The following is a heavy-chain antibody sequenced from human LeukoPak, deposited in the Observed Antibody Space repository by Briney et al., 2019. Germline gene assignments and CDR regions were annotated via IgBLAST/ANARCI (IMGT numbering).Heavy chain of an antibody. V-gene: IGHV4-61*01. CDR2: IYYSGST. CDR1: GGSVSSGSYY. J-gene: IGHJ4*02. CDR3: ARHQPGYCSGGSCYRTGGYFDY. Sequence: SETLSLTCTVSGGSVSSGSYYWSWIRQPPGKGLEWIGYIYYSGSTNYNPSLKSRVTISVDTSKNQFSLKLSSVTAADTAVYYCARHQPGYCSGGSCYRTGGYFDYWGQGTLVTVSS. D-gene: IGHD2-15*01.